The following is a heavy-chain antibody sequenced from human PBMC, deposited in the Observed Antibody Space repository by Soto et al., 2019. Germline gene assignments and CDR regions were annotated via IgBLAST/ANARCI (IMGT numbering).Heavy chain of an antibody. CDR2: ISAYNGNT. V-gene: IGHV1-18*01. Sequence: ASVKVSCKASGYTFTSYGISWVRQAPGQGLEWMGWISAYNGNTNYAQKLQGRVTMTTDTSTSTAYMELRSLRSDDTAVYYCARDRRLTGEEYYFDYWGQGTLVTVSS. CDR3: ARDRRLTGEEYYFDY. D-gene: IGHD1-20*01. CDR1: GYTFTSYG. J-gene: IGHJ4*02.